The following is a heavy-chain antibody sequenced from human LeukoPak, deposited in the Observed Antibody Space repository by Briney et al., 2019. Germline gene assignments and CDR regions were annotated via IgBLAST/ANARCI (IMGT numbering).Heavy chain of an antibody. CDR2: IYYSEFT. CDR1: GCTISSDGQS. Sequence: PSQTLTLTCPVSGCTISSDGQSWNRVRQRPGKGLEWIGSIYYSEFTYYNPSLKSRVTISVDSSENQLSLKLSSVTAADTAVYYCAGGLDSSKMGYWGQGTLVTVSS. CDR3: AGGLDSSKMGY. V-gene: IGHV4-31*03. D-gene: IGHD6-13*01. J-gene: IGHJ4*02.